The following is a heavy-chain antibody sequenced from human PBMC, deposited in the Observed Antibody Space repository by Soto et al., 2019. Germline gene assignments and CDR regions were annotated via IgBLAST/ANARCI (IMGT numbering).Heavy chain of an antibody. CDR3: AREGNLGRWIQPRDS. CDR1: GDSISSYS. Sequence: QVQLQVSGPGLVKPSETLSLTCTVSGDSISSYSWRWIRQPPGKGLEWIGNIHYNGNTKYSPSLKSRVTMSVDTSKNHVSLKLISVTTADTAVYFCAREGNLGRWIQPRDSWGQGTLVTVSS. V-gene: IGHV4-59*12. D-gene: IGHD2-2*03. CDR2: IHYNGNT. J-gene: IGHJ4*02.